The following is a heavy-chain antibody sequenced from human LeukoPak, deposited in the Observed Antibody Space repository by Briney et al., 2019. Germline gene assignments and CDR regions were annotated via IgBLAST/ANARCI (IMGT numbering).Heavy chain of an antibody. J-gene: IGHJ4*02. CDR3: ARDQGAVAGLFDY. CDR2: ISYDGSNK. Sequence: GGSLRLSCAASGFTFSSYAMHWVRQAPGKGLEWVAVISYDGSNKYYADSVKGRFTISRDNSENTLYLQMNSLRAEDTAVYYCARDQGAVAGLFDYWGQGTLVTVSS. V-gene: IGHV3-30-3*01. D-gene: IGHD6-19*01. CDR1: GFTFSSYA.